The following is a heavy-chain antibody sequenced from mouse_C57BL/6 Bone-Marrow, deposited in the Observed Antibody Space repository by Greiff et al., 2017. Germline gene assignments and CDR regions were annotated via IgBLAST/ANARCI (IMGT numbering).Heavy chain of an antibody. V-gene: IGHV14-4*01. CDR3: SCNYYGYFDV. J-gene: IGHJ1*03. Sequence: VQLQESGAELVRPGASVKLSCTASGFNITDYYMPWVQQRPEQGLEWIGWIDPENGDTEYASKFQGRATITADTSTNTAYLQLSSLASEDTAVYYCSCNYYGYFDVWGTGTTVTVSS. CDR1: GFNITDYY. CDR2: IDPENGDT. D-gene: IGHD2-1*01.